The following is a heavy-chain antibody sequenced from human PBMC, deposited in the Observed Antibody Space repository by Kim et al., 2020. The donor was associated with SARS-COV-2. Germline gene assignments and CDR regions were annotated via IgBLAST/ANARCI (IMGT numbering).Heavy chain of an antibody. CDR3: ARAQDWGGFDY. J-gene: IGHJ4*02. Sequence: TYYPGSVKGRFTISRENAKNSLYLQMNSLRAGDTAVYYCARAQDWGGFDYCGQGTLVTVSS. V-gene: IGHV3-13*01. CDR2: T. D-gene: IGHD3-10*01.